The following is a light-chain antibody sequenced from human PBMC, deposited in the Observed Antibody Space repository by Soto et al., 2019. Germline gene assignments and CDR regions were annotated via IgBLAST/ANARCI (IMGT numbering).Light chain of an antibody. CDR1: QSVHNY. CDR2: YAS. J-gene: IGKJ5*01. CDR3: KQRET. Sequence: EIVLTQSPATLSLSPGETATLSCRASQSVHNYLAWYQQRPGQSPRLLIYYASTRATGIPARFSGSGSGTAFTRTLSSLEPEDFSVYYCKQRETFGQGTRLEIK. V-gene: IGKV3-11*01.